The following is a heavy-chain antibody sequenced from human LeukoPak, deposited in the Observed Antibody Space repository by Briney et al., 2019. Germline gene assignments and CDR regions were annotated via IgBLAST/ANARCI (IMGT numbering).Heavy chain of an antibody. V-gene: IGHV4-34*01. J-gene: IGHJ4*02. CDR1: GGSFSGYY. CDR3: AANSADYNTLGSSYKV. Sequence: SETLSLTCAVYGGSFSGYYWSWIRQPPGKGLEWIGEINLSGSTNYNPSLKSRVTISVDTSKNQFSLKLNSVTAADTAVFYCAANSADYNTLGSSYKVWGQGTLVTVSS. CDR2: INLSGST. D-gene: IGHD3-10*01.